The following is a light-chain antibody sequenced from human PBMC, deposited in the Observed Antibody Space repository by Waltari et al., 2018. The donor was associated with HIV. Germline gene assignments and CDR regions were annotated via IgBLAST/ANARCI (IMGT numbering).Light chain of an antibody. J-gene: IGLJ2*01. CDR2: DND. V-gene: IGLV1-51*01. CDR1: TSNLGDNY. Sequence: QSVLTQPPSVSAAPGQKVTISCSGSTSNLGDNYIYWYQQLPGTAPKLLSYDNDKRPSGIPDRFSGSKSGTSATLGITGLQTGDEADYYCGTWDASLSAVVFGGGTKLTVL. CDR3: GTWDASLSAVV.